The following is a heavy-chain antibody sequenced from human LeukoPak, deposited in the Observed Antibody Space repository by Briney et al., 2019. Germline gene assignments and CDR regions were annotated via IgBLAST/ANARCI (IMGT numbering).Heavy chain of an antibody. V-gene: IGHV3-53*01. CDR2: IYSGGST. CDR3: AKDLRLYSSSSIFDY. CDR1: GFTVSSNY. Sequence: GGSLRLSCAASGFTVSSNYMSWVRQAPEKGLEWVSVIYSGGSTYYADSVKGRFTISRDNSKNTLYLQMNSLRAEDTAVYYCAKDLRLYSSSSIFDYWGQGTLVTVSS. J-gene: IGHJ4*02. D-gene: IGHD6-6*01.